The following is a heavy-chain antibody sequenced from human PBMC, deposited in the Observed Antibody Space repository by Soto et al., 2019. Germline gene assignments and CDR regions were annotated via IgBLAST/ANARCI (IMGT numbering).Heavy chain of an antibody. J-gene: IGHJ3*02. CDR2: IYHSGST. V-gene: IGHV4-4*02. D-gene: IGHD3-22*01. CDR3: ARDHSSTDTPDYYDSSGYRRNDAFDI. CDR1: GGSISSSNW. Sequence: SETLSLTCAVSGGSISSSNWWSWVRQPPGKGLEWIGEIYHSGSTNYNPSLKSRVTISVDKSKNQFSLKLSSVTAADTAVYYCARDHSSTDTPDYYDSSGYRRNDAFDIWGQWTMVTVSS.